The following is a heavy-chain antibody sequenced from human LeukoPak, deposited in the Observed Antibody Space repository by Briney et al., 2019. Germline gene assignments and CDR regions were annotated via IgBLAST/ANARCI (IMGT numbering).Heavy chain of an antibody. CDR3: ARALSLAARHYYYYYMDV. J-gene: IGHJ6*03. V-gene: IGHV1-69*05. CDR1: GGTFSSYA. CDR2: IIPIFGTA. Sequence: SVKVSCKASGGTFSSYAISWVRQAPGQGLEWMGGIIPIFGTANYAQKFQGRVTIATDESTSTAYMELSSLRSEDTAVYYCARALSLAARHYYYYYMDVWGKGTTVTVSS. D-gene: IGHD6-6*01.